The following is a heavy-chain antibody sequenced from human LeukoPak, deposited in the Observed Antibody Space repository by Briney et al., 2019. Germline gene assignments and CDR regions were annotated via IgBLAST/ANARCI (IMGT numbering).Heavy chain of an antibody. D-gene: IGHD2-21*02. Sequence: PGGSLRLSCAASGFTFSSYGMSWVRQAPGKGLEWVSAISGSGGSTYYADSVKGRFTISRDNSKNTLYLQMNSLRAEDTAVYYCAKDHLNYRGGDCYLGVFDYWGQGTLVTVSS. CDR3: AKDHLNYRGGDCYLGVFDY. CDR2: ISGSGGST. J-gene: IGHJ4*02. V-gene: IGHV3-23*01. CDR1: GFTFSSYG.